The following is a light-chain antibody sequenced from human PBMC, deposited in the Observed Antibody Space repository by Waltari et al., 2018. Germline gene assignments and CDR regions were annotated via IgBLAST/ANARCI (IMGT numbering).Light chain of an antibody. CDR1: QGISGL. CDR3: QQTHSFPLT. J-gene: IGKJ4*01. CDR2: AAS. Sequence: DIQMTQSPSSVSASVGDRVTITCRASQGISGLLAWYQLKPGKGPTLLIYAASSLQSGVQSRFSGSGFGTDFTLTISSLRPEDLATYYCQQTHSFPLTFGGGTKVEIK. V-gene: IGKV1D-12*01.